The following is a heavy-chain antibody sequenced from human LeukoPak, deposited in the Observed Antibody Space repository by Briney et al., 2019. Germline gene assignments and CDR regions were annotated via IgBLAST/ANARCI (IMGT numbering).Heavy chain of an antibody. CDR1: GFTVSSYG. V-gene: IGHV3-66*02. Sequence: GGSLRLSCAASGFTVSSYGMSWVRQAPGKGPEWVSLVYSDGVTRYADSVQGRFTISRDNSKNTVYLQMNNLRVEDTAVYHCVRDRAEGRAWVEFDPWGQGILVTVSP. CDR3: VRDRAEGRAWVEFDP. J-gene: IGHJ5*02. CDR2: VYSDGVT.